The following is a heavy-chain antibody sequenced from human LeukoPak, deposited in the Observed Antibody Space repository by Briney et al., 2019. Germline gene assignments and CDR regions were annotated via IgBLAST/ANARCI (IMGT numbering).Heavy chain of an antibody. V-gene: IGHV1-2*02. CDR1: GYTFTGYY. CDR3: ARTYNWKLDYYYGMDA. D-gene: IGHD1-20*01. Sequence: ASVKVSCKASGYTFTGYYMHWVRQAPGQGLEWMGWINPNSGGTNYAQKFQGRVTMTRDTSISTAYMELSRLRSDDTAVYYCARTYNWKLDYYYGMDAWGQGTTVTVSS. CDR2: INPNSGGT. J-gene: IGHJ6*02.